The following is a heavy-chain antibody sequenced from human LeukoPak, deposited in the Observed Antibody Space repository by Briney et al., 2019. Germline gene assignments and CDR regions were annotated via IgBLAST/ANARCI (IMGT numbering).Heavy chain of an antibody. D-gene: IGHD5-24*01. J-gene: IGHJ5*02. Sequence: PSETLSLTCAVYRGYFSFYYWSWIRQSPGRGLEWIGEISHSGSTNYNPSLKSRVTISIDTSKNQFSLKLNSVTAADTATYYCARLEMGISYRPQQVWFDPWGQGTLVTVSS. CDR2: ISHSGST. CDR1: RGYFSFYY. V-gene: IGHV4-34*01. CDR3: ARLEMGISYRPQQVWFDP.